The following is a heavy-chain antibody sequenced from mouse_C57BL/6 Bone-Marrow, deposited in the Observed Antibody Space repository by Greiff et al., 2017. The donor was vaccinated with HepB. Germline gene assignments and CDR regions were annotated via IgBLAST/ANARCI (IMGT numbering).Heavy chain of an antibody. Sequence: VQLQQSGAELVKPGASVKLSCKASGYTFTSYWMHWVKQRPGQGLEWIGMIHPNSGSTNYNEKFKSKATLTVDKSSSTAYMQLSSLTSEDSAVYYCARSLSWEGGYWGQGTTLTVSS. CDR1: GYTFTSYW. CDR3: ARSLSWEGGY. J-gene: IGHJ2*01. V-gene: IGHV1-64*01. D-gene: IGHD4-1*01. CDR2: IHPNSGST.